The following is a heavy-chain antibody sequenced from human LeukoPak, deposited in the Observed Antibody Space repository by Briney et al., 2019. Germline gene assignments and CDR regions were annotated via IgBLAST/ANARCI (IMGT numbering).Heavy chain of an antibody. D-gene: IGHD3-3*01. CDR2: THYSGST. CDR3: ARAGGYDFWSGYYNYYYYYMDV. J-gene: IGHJ6*03. CDR1: GGSISSYY. V-gene: IGHV4-59*01. Sequence: PSETLSLTCTVSGGSISSYYWSWIRQPPGKGLEWIGYTHYSGSTNYNPSLKSRVTISVDTSKNQFSLKLSSVTAADTAVYYCARAGGYDFWSGYYNYYYYYMDVWGKGTTVTVSS.